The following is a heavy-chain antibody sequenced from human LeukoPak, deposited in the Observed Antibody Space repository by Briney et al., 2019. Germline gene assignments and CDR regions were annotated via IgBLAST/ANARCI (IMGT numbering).Heavy chain of an antibody. CDR2: INHSGST. V-gene: IGHV4-34*01. J-gene: IGHJ5*02. Sequence: RASETLSLTCAVYGGSFSGYYWSWLRQPPGKGLEWIGEINHSGSTNYNPSLKSRVTISVDTSKNQFSLKLSSVTATDTAVYYCARGSSYCSSTSCFRTKKNWFDPWGQGTLVTVSS. D-gene: IGHD2-2*01. CDR1: GGSFSGYY. CDR3: ARGSSYCSSTSCFRTKKNWFDP.